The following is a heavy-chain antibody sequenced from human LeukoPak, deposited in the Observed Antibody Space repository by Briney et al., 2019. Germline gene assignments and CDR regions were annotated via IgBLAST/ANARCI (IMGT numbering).Heavy chain of an antibody. D-gene: IGHD2-2*01. Sequence: GASVKVSCKASGGTFSSYAISWVRQAPGQGLEWMGRIIPIFSTANYAQKFQGRVTITADKSTSTAYMELSSLRSEDTAVYYCARDYTSYPSYYYYMDVWGKGTTVTVSS. CDR1: GGTFSSYA. J-gene: IGHJ6*03. CDR2: IIPIFSTA. CDR3: ARDYTSYPSYYYYMDV. V-gene: IGHV1-69*06.